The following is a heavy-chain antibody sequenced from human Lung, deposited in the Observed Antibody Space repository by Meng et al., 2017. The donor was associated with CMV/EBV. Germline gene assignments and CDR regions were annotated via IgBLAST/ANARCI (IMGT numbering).Heavy chain of an antibody. V-gene: IGHV4-4*02. CDR3: ARVGAYCGGDCYHPR. D-gene: IGHD2-21*02. Sequence: QVQRRGSRPGLVKPSGTLSLTGAVSGGSLSSRNWWSWVRQPPGKGLEWIGEIYHSGSTNYNPSLKSRVTISVDESKNQFSLRLSSVTAADTAVYYCARVGAYCGGDCYHPRWGQGTLVTVSS. CDR2: IYHSGST. J-gene: IGHJ4*02. CDR1: GGSLSSRNW.